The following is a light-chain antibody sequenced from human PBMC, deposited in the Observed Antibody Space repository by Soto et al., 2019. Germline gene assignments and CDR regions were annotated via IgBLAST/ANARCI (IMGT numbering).Light chain of an antibody. Sequence: SVLTQSASVSGSPGQSITISCTGTSSDIGTYNLVSWYQQHPGKAPKPMIYEVSKRPSGVSDRFSGSKSGNTASLTISGLQAEDEADYYCCSYAGSSYVFGAGTKVTVL. CDR1: SSDIGTYNL. J-gene: IGLJ1*01. CDR2: EVS. V-gene: IGLV2-23*02. CDR3: CSYAGSSYV.